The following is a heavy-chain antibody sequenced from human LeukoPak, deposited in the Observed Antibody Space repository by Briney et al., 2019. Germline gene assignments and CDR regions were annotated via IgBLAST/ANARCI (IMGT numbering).Heavy chain of an antibody. D-gene: IGHD3-10*02. Sequence: GGSLRLSCAASGFTFSSYEMNWVRQAPGKGLEWVSYISSSGSTIYYADSVKGRFTISRDNAKSSLYLQMNSLRAEDTAVYYCAELGINMIGGVWGKGTTVTISS. J-gene: IGHJ6*04. CDR3: AELGINMIGGV. CDR2: ISSSGSTI. V-gene: IGHV3-48*03. CDR1: GFTFSSYE.